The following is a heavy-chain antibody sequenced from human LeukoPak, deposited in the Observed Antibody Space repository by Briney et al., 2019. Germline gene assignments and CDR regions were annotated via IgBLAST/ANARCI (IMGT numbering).Heavy chain of an antibody. CDR1: GFTFSNAW. J-gene: IGHJ4*02. V-gene: IGHV3-15*01. D-gene: IGHD3-16*02. CDR2: IQSKTDGGTT. CDR3: TTFYVWGSYRPGGY. Sequence: GGSLRLSCAASGFTFSNAWMSWVRQAPGKGLEWVGRIQSKTDGGTTDYAAPVKGRFTISRDDSKNTLYLQMNSLKTEDTAVYYCTTFYVWGSYRPGGYWGQGTLVTVSS.